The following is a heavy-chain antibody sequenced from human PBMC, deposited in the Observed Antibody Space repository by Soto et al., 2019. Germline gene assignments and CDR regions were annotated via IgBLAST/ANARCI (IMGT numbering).Heavy chain of an antibody. Sequence: QVQLVQSGAEVKKPGSSVKVSCKASGGTFSSYAISWVRQAPGQGLEWMGGIIPIFGTANYAQKFQGRVTITADKSTSTAYMELSSLRTEDTAVYYCARGPGYYDSSGYYWSTADYWGQGTLVTVSS. CDR2: IIPIFGTA. CDR1: GGTFSSYA. CDR3: ARGPGYYDSSGYYWSTADY. D-gene: IGHD3-22*01. V-gene: IGHV1-69*06. J-gene: IGHJ4*02.